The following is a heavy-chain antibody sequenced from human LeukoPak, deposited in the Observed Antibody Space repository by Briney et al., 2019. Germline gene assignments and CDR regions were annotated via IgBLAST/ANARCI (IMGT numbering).Heavy chain of an antibody. CDR3: ARPSLMAVAVAIGFDP. J-gene: IGHJ5*02. CDR2: INPNSGGT. D-gene: IGHD6-19*01. V-gene: IGHV1-2*02. CDR1: GYTFTGYY. Sequence: ASVKVSCKASGYTFTGYYMHWVRQAPGQGLEWMGWINPNSGGTNYAQKFQGRVTMTRDTSNSTAYMELSRLRSDDTAVYYCARPSLMAVAVAIGFDPWGQGTLVTVSS.